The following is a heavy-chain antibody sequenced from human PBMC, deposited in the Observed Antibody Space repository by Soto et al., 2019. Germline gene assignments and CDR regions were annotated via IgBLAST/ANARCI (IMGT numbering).Heavy chain of an antibody. V-gene: IGHV6-1*01. D-gene: IGHD1-20*01. CDR2: TYYRSKWYN. Sequence: SQTLSLTCAISGDSVSSNSAARNWIRQSPSRGLEWLGRTYYRSKWYNDYAVSVKSRITINPDTSKNQFSLQLNSVTPEDTAVYYCERGSNWNPSRFDPWGQGTLVTVSS. CDR1: GDSVSSNSAA. CDR3: ERGSNWNPSRFDP. J-gene: IGHJ5*02.